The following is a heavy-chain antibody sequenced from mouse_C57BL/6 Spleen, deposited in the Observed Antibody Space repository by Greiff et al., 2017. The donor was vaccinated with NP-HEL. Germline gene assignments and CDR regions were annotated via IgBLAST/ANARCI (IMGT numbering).Heavy chain of an antibody. Sequence: LEESDAELVKPGASVKISCKVSGYTFTDHTIHWMKQRPEQGLEWIGYIYPRDGSTKYNEKFKGKATLTADKSSSTAYMQLNSLTSEDSAVYFCARTYYSNYRALDYWGQGTSVTVSS. CDR2: IYPRDGST. D-gene: IGHD2-5*01. CDR3: ARTYYSNYRALDY. V-gene: IGHV1-78*01. J-gene: IGHJ4*01. CDR1: GYTFTDHT.